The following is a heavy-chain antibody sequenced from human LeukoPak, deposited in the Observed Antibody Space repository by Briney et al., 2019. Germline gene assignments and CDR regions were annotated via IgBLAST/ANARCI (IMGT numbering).Heavy chain of an antibody. CDR2: MNPNSGNT. J-gene: IGHJ5*02. CDR3: AREDYYGSGSFSNWFDT. V-gene: IGHV1-8*01. D-gene: IGHD3-10*01. CDR1: GYTFTIYD. Sequence: ASVKVSCKASGYTFTIYDINWVRQATGQGLEWMGWMNPNSGNTGYAQKFQGRVTMTRNTSTSTAYMELSSLTSEDTAVYYCAREDYYGSGSFSNWFDTWGQGTLVTVSS.